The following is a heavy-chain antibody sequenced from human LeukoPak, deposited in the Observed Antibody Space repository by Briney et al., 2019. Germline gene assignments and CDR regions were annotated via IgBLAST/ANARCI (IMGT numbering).Heavy chain of an antibody. V-gene: IGHV4-4*09. CDR3: ARLTFTTRPVDV. CDR1: GGSISGYY. CDR2: IYSSGST. Sequence: SETLSLTCSVSGGSISGYYWSWIRQPPGKALEWIGYIYSSGSTNFSPSLQSRVTISVDASKNQVSLNLSSVTAADTAIYYCARLTFTTRPVDVWGKGTTVTVSS. D-gene: IGHD6-6*01. J-gene: IGHJ6*04.